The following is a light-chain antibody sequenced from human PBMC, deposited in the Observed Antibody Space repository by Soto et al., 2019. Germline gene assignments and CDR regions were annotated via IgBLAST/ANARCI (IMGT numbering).Light chain of an antibody. V-gene: IGKV3-20*01. CDR2: GAS. Sequence: EIVLTQSPGTLSLSPGERATLSCRASQSVSSSYLAWYQQKPGQAPRLLIYGASSRATGIPDRFRGSGSGTDFTLTISRLEPEDFAVYYCQQLGTFGQGTKVEIK. CDR3: QQLGT. J-gene: IGKJ1*01. CDR1: QSVSSSY.